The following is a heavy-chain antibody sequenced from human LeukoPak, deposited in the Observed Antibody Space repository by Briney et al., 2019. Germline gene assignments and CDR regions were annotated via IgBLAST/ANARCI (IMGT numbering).Heavy chain of an antibody. CDR1: GSTFSSFG. J-gene: IGHJ6*02. CDR3: ARHGYYGSGGHYGMDV. V-gene: IGHV3-33*01. Sequence: GGSLTLSCAASGSTFSSFGMHWVRQAPGKGLEWVAVVWYDGGNKYYADSVKGRFTISRDNSKNTLYLQMNSLRAEDTAVYYCARHGYYGSGGHYGMDVWGQGTTVTVSS. CDR2: VWYDGGNK. D-gene: IGHD3-10*01.